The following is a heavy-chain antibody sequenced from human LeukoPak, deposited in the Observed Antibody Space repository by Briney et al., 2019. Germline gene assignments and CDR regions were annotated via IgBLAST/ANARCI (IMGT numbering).Heavy chain of an antibody. Sequence: GGSLRLSCAASGFTVSSNYMSWVRQAPGKGLEWVANIKQDGSEKYYVDSVKGRFTISRDNAKNSLYLQMNSLRAEDTAVYYCARGSDDYGDYYFDYWGQGTLVTVSS. CDR3: ARGSDDYGDYYFDY. CDR2: IKQDGSEK. V-gene: IGHV3-7*01. D-gene: IGHD4-17*01. J-gene: IGHJ4*02. CDR1: GFTVSSNY.